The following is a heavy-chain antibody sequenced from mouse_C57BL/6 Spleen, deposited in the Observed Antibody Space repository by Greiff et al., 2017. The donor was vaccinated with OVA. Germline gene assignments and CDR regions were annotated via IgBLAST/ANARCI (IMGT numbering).Heavy chain of an antibody. CDR3: ARDYGNYLYAMDY. Sequence: QVQLQQPGAELVKPGASVKMSCKASGYTFTSYWITWVKQRPGQGLAWIGDIYPGSGSTNYNEQFKSKATLTVDTSSSTAYMQLSSLTSEDSAVYDCARDYGNYLYAMDYWGQGTSVTVSS. CDR1: GYTFTSYW. CDR2: IYPGSGST. D-gene: IGHD2-1*01. J-gene: IGHJ4*01. V-gene: IGHV1-55*01.